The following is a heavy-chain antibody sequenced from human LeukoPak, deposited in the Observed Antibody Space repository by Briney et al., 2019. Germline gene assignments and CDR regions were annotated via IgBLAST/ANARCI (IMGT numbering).Heavy chain of an antibody. Sequence: SVKVSCKASGGTFSSYAISWVGQAPGQGLEWMGGIIPIFGTANYAQKFQGRVTITADESTSTAYMELSSLRSEDTAVYYCARVAQLGLGAFDIWGQGTMVTVSS. V-gene: IGHV1-69*13. J-gene: IGHJ3*02. CDR1: GGTFSSYA. CDR2: IIPIFGTA. D-gene: IGHD3-16*01. CDR3: ARVAQLGLGAFDI.